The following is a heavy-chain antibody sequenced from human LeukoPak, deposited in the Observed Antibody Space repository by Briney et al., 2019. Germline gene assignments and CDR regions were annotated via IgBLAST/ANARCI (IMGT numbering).Heavy chain of an antibody. Sequence: SETLSLTCAVSGDSITRYYWSWIRQPPGKGLEWIGYFYHSGSTDSNPSLKSRVIIALDTSKRQFSLKLTPVAAADTAVYFCARSLGLGRFDLWGRGTLVTVSS. J-gene: IGHJ2*01. D-gene: IGHD1-26*01. CDR1: GDSITRYY. CDR2: FYHSGST. CDR3: ARSLGLGRFDL. V-gene: IGHV4-59*01.